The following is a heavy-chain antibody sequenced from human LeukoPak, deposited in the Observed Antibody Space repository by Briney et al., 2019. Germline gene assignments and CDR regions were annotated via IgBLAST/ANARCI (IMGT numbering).Heavy chain of an antibody. D-gene: IGHD5-24*01. CDR3: ARTGGYNSPFSF. J-gene: IGHJ4*02. V-gene: IGHV4-59*01. CDR1: GGSISSYY. CDR2: VSYSGST. Sequence: PSETLSLTCTVSGGSISSYYWNWVRQPPGKGLEWIGYVSYSGSTNYNPSLKSRVTISVDTSKNQFPLKLNSVTAADTAVYYCARTGGYNSPFSFWGQGALVTVSS.